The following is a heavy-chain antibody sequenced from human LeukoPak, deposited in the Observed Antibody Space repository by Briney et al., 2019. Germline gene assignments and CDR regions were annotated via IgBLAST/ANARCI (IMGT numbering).Heavy chain of an antibody. V-gene: IGHV4-4*07. D-gene: IGHD3-22*01. CDR1: GGSMAGYY. Sequence: KTSETLSLTCTVSGGSMAGYYWSWIRQPAGKGLEWIGRIYTTGTTNYNPSLSSRVTMSVDTSKNQFSLRLSSVTAADTAVYYCTRSYDTNGYSVGFDFWGQGTLVTVSS. J-gene: IGHJ4*02. CDR3: TRSYDTNGYSVGFDF. CDR2: IYTTGTT.